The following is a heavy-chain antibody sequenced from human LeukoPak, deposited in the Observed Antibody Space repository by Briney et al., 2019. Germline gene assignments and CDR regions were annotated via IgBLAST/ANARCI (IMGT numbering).Heavy chain of an antibody. D-gene: IGHD3-10*01. V-gene: IGHV1-3*01. CDR2: ISRGNDDT. CDR3: ARDWAPGSSPLDP. CDR1: GYTFIDYA. J-gene: IGHJ5*02. Sequence: GASVKVSCKASGYTFIDYAIHWVRQAPGQSLEWVGWISRGNDDTKYSQKFQGRVTITKDTSANTVYMELSSLRSEDTAVCYCARDWAPGSSPLDPWGQGTLVTVSS.